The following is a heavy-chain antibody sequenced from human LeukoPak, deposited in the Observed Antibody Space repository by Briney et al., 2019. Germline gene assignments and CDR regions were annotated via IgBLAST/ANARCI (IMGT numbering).Heavy chain of an antibody. J-gene: IGHJ4*02. CDR3: ARDSYDFLTGRYSGSGGDY. CDR2: ISAYNGDT. D-gene: IGHD3-9*01. V-gene: IGHV1-18*01. Sequence: ASVKVSCKTSGYIFSSYGINWVRQAPGQGLEWVGWISAYNGDTKYAQKLQGRVTMTTDTSTRTVYMELRTLRSDDTDVYYCARDSYDFLTGRYSGSGGDYWGQGTLVTVSS. CDR1: GYIFSSYG.